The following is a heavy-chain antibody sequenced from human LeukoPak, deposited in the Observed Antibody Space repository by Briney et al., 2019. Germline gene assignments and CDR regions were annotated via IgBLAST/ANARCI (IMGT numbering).Heavy chain of an antibody. CDR3: ARGYQLLPIDY. CDR1: GFTFSSYN. CDR2: ISSSSSYI. D-gene: IGHD2-2*01. V-gene: IGHV3-21*01. Sequence: GGSLRLSCAASGFTFSSYNMNWVRQAPGKGLEWVTSISSSSSYIYYADSVKGRFTISRDNAKNSLYLQMNSLRAEDTAVYYCARGYQLLPIDYWGQGTLVTVSS. J-gene: IGHJ4*02.